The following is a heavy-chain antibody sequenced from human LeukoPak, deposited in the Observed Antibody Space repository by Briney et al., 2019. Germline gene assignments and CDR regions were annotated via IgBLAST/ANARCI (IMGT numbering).Heavy chain of an antibody. CDR1: GFTVSTTY. D-gene: IGHD3-22*01. J-gene: IGHJ4*02. Sequence: GGSLRLSCAASGFTVSTTYMTWIRQAPGKGLEWVSVVYSGGGTYYADSVKGRFTISRDNSKNTLYLQMNSLRAEDTAVYYCASYYYDSRGYYHLTDWRQGTLVTVSS. CDR2: VYSGGGT. CDR3: ASYYYDSRGYYHLTD. V-gene: IGHV3-66*02.